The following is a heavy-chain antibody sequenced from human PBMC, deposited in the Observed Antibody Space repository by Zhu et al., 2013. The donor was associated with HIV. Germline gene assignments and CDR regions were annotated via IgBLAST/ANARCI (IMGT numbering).Heavy chain of an antibody. D-gene: IGHD3-10*01. CDR2: INPNSGGI. V-gene: IGHV1-2*04. CDR1: GYTFTGYY. Sequence: QVQLVQSGAEVKKPGASVKVSCKASGYTFTGYYMHWVRQAPGQGLEWMGWINPNSGGINYAQKFQGWVTMTRDTSISTVYMELSRLRSDDTAVYYCVRGDPSGEWFGELRDDYYGMDVWGQGTTVTGLL. CDR3: VRGDPSGEWFGELRDDYYGMDV. J-gene: IGHJ6*02.